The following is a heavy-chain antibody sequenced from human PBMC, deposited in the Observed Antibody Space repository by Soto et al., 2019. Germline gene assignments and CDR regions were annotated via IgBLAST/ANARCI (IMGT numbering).Heavy chain of an antibody. CDR3: ARGGGAFDI. V-gene: IGHV3-33*01. J-gene: IGHJ3*02. D-gene: IGHD1-26*01. CDR2: IWYDGSNK. CDR1: GFTFSSYG. Sequence: QVQLVESGGGVVQPGRSLRLSCAASGFTFSSYGMHWVRQAPGKGLEWVAVIWYDGSNKYYADSVKGRFTISRDNSKNTLYLQRNSLRAEDTAVYYCARGGGAFDIWGQGTMVTVSS.